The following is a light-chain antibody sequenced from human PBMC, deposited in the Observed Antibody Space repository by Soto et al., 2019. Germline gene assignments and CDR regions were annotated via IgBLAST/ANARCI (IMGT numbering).Light chain of an antibody. CDR1: SSDVGGYNY. J-gene: IGLJ1*01. V-gene: IGLV2-14*01. Sequence: QSALTQPASGSGSPGQSITISCTGTSSDVGGYNYVSWYQQHPGKGPKLMIYDVSNRPSGVSNRFSGSKSGNTASLTISGLQAEDEADYYCSSYTSTTSRVFGAGTKVTV. CDR2: DVS. CDR3: SSYTSTTSRV.